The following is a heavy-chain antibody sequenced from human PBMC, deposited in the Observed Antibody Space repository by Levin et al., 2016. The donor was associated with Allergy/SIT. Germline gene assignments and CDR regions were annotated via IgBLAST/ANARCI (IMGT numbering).Heavy chain of an antibody. CDR3: ARDWQVRKQLVPTPDY. CDR2: IWYDGSNK. CDR1: GFTFSSYG. V-gene: IGHV3-33*01. D-gene: IGHD6-13*01. J-gene: IGHJ4*02. Sequence: GGSLRLSCAASGFTFSSYGMHWVRQAPGKGLEWVAVIWYDGSNKYYADSVKGRFTISRDNSKNTLYLQMNSLRAEDTAVYYCARDWQVRKQLVPTPDYWGQGTLVTVSS.